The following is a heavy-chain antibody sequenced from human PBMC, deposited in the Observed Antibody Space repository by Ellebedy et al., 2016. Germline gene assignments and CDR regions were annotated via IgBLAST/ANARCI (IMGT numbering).Heavy chain of an antibody. CDR3: ARILRERRFLRDFYYMDV. Sequence: GGSLRLSXAASGFTVASSHMSWVRQAPGKGLEWVSIILGGDTTFYTDYVKGRFTISRDTSKNTLYLQMNSLRAEDTAVFYCARILRERRFLRDFYYMDVWGKGTTVTVSS. V-gene: IGHV3-53*01. J-gene: IGHJ6*03. CDR2: ILGGDTT. D-gene: IGHD3-3*01. CDR1: GFTVASSH.